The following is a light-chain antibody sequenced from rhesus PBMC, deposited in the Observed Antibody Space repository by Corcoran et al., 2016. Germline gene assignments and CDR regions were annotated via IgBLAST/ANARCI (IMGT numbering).Light chain of an antibody. CDR2: SAY. CDR3: QQYNDLLLT. Sequence: EIVMTQSPATLSLYTGETATLCCRASESVGRYLAWYQQKLGQAPNLRVHSAYFRTTGIPDRFSGSGSRTEFTLTFISLEPDDFGVYHCQQYNDLLLTFGGGTKVELK. J-gene: IGKJ4*01. V-gene: IGKV3-40*03. CDR1: ESVGRY.